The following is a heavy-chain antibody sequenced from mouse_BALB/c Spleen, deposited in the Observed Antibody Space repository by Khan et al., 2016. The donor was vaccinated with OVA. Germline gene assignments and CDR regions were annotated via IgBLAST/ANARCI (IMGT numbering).Heavy chain of an antibody. CDR2: IRYDGNS. CDR1: GYSITSGYF. Sequence: EVQLQESGPGLVKPSQSLSLTCSVTGYSITSGYFWNWIRQFPGNNLEWMGYIRYDGNSNYNPSLKNRISITRDTSKNHFFLTLNSVTPEDTATYYCARGGSSGPAWFTYWGQGTLVTVSA. J-gene: IGHJ3*01. V-gene: IGHV3-6*02. D-gene: IGHD3-1*01. CDR3: ARGGSSGPAWFTY.